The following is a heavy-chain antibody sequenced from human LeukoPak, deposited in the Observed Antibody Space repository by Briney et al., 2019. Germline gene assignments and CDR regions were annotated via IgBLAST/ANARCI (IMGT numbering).Heavy chain of an antibody. Sequence: KPSETLSLTCAVSGYSISSGYYWGWFRQPPGKGLEWIGSIYHSGSTYYNPSLKSRVTISVDTSKNQFSLKLSSVTAADTAVYYCARHPMVRGVIIKFDPWGQGTLVTVSS. J-gene: IGHJ5*02. V-gene: IGHV4-38-2*01. CDR1: GYSISSGYY. CDR3: ARHPMVRGVIIKFDP. D-gene: IGHD3-10*01. CDR2: IYHSGST.